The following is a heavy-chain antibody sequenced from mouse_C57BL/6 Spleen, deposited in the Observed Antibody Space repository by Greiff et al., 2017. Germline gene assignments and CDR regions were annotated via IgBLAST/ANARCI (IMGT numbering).Heavy chain of an antibody. Sequence: EVKLVESGGGLVQPGGSLSLSCAASGFTFTDYYMSWVRQPPGKALEWLGFIRNKANGYTTEYSASVKGRFPISRDNSQSILYLQMNALRAEDSATYYCARSPSTMVTTAAPFAYWGQGTLVTVSA. CDR2: IRNKANGYTT. CDR3: ARSPSTMVTTAAPFAY. CDR1: GFTFTDYY. D-gene: IGHD2-2*01. J-gene: IGHJ3*01. V-gene: IGHV7-3*01.